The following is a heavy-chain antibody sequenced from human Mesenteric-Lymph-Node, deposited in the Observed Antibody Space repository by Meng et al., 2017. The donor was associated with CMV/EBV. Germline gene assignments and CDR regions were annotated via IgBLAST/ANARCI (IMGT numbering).Heavy chain of an antibody. J-gene: IGHJ6*02. CDR3: ARVPDYYDSSGPRMDV. CDR2: VFYSGST. Sequence: SETLSLTCTVSGGSISSYYWTWIRQPPGKGLEWIGYVFYSGSTNYNPSLKSRVTISVDTSKNQFSLKLSSVTAADTAVYYCARVPDYYDSSGPRMDVWGQGTTVTSP. CDR1: GGSISSYY. D-gene: IGHD3-22*01. V-gene: IGHV4-59*01.